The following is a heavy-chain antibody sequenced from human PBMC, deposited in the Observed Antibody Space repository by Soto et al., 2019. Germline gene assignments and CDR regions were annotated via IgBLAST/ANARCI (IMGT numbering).Heavy chain of an antibody. V-gene: IGHV4-59*08. J-gene: IGHJ4*02. Sequence: LETQSLTCTVSDDSSSSYKLSWIRQPPGRRLEWIGYIDSNGGTSYNPSLQSRVTISVDTSTKQFSLKLSSVTAADTAVYYCGRISSHGDYAYWGQGTLVTVSS. CDR3: GRISSHGDYAY. CDR1: DDSSSSYK. D-gene: IGHD4-17*01. CDR2: IDSNGGT.